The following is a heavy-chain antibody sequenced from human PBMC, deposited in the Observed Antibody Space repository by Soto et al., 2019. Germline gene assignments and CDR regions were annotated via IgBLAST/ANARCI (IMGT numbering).Heavy chain of an antibody. V-gene: IGHV3-23*01. CDR1: GFPLSTYG. Sequence: EVQLLESGGGLVQPGGSLRLSCAASGFPLSTYGMSWVRQAPGKGLEWVSSITGAGGDTYYADSVKGRFTSSRNNSDNMLYLKMNSLRIEDTAVYYGERILGYWYGLDVWGQGSTITVSS. J-gene: IGHJ6*02. CDR3: ERILGYWYGLDV. CDR2: ITGAGGDT.